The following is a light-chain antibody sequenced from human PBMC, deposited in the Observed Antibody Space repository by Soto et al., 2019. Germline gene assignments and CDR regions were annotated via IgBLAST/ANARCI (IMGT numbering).Light chain of an antibody. J-gene: IGKJ4*01. CDR1: QSVSYSSDKRNC. V-gene: IGKV4-1*01. CDR3: QQYYSSPLT. CDR2: WES. Sequence: IVMTQSPDSLAVSLGEMATINCKSSQSVSYSSDKRNCLAWYQQKPGLPPKLLIYWESTRESGVPDRFSGTVSGTDFTLTIRSLQAEDVAVYYCQQYYSSPLTFGGGTKVEIK.